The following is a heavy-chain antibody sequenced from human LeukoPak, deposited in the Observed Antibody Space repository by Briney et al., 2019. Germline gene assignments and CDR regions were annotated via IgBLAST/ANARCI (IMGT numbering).Heavy chain of an antibody. D-gene: IGHD3-22*01. J-gene: IGHJ4*02. CDR1: GYTLTSYD. V-gene: IGHV1-8*01. CDR3: ARGDYYDSSGYRFNDY. Sequence: GASVKVSCKAAGYTLTSYDITWVRQATGEGLEWMGWMNPNSGNTGYAQKFQGRVSMTRDTSISTVYMELSSLRSEDTAMYYCARGDYYDSSGYRFNDYWGQGTLVTVSS. CDR2: MNPNSGNT.